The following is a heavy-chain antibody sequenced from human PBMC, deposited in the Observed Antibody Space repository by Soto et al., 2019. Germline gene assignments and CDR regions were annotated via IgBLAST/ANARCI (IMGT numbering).Heavy chain of an antibody. CDR1: GGSISSGGYY. V-gene: IGHV4-31*03. CDR3: ARVITYYYDSSGSEYNWFDP. D-gene: IGHD3-22*01. CDR2: IYYSGST. J-gene: IGHJ5*02. Sequence: SETLSLTCTGSGGSISSGGYYWSWIRQHPGKGLEWIGYIYYSGSTYYNPSLKSRVTISVDTSKNQFSLKLSSVTAADTAVYYCARVITYYYDSSGSEYNWFDPWGQGTLVTVSS.